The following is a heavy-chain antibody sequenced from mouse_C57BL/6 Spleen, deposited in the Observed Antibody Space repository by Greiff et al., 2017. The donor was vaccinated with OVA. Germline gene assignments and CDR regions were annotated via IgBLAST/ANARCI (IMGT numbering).Heavy chain of an antibody. CDR3: ARRGAYYSNGYAMDY. D-gene: IGHD2-5*01. Sequence: QVQLKQPGAELVKPGASVKLSCKASGYTFTSYWMHWVKQRPGRGLEWIGRIDPNSGGTKYNEKFKSKATLTVDKPSSTAYMQLSSLTSEDSAVYYCARRGAYYSNGYAMDYWGQGTSVTVSS. CDR1: GYTFTSYW. V-gene: IGHV1-72*01. CDR2: IDPNSGGT. J-gene: IGHJ4*01.